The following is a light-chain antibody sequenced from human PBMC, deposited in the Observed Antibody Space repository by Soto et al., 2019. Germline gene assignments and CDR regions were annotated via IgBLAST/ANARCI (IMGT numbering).Light chain of an antibody. CDR2: GAS. J-gene: IGKJ1*01. CDR1: QSVYDSQ. CDR3: QQYGSSPRT. V-gene: IGKV3-20*01. Sequence: EIVLTQSPGTLSLSPGERATLSCRASQSVYDSQLAWYQQKPGQTPRVLIYGASNRATGIPDRFSGSGSGTDFTLTIARLEPEDLAVYYCQQYGSSPRTFGQGTKVEIK.